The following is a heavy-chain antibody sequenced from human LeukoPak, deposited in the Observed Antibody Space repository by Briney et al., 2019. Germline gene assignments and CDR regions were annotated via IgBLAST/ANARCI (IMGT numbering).Heavy chain of an antibody. J-gene: IGHJ4*02. CDR1: GFTFSSYW. V-gene: IGHV3-7*01. CDR2: IKQDGSEK. Sequence: GGSLGLSCAASGFTFSSYWMSWVRQAPGKGLEWVANIKQDGSEKYYVDSVKGRFTISRDNAKNSLYLQMNSLRAEDTAVYYCARDCLSYYRDYWGQGTLVTVSS. D-gene: IGHD3-10*01. CDR3: ARDCLSYYRDY.